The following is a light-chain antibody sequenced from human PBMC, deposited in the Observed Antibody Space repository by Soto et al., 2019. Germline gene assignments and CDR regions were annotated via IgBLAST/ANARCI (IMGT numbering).Light chain of an antibody. Sequence: EVVMTQSPATLSVSPGERATLSCRASQSVSSNLAWYQQKPGQAPRLLIYGASTRATGIPASFSGSGSGTEFTLTISRLQSEDFAVYYCQQYNNWPSITFGQGTRLEIK. CDR2: GAS. CDR1: QSVSSN. CDR3: QQYNNWPSIT. V-gene: IGKV3-15*01. J-gene: IGKJ5*01.